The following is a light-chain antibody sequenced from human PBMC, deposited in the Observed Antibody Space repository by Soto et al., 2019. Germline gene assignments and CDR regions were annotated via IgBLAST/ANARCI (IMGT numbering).Light chain of an antibody. V-gene: IGLV1-44*01. Sequence: QSVLTQPPSASGTPGQRVTISCSGSSSNIGSNTVNWYQQLPGTAPKLLIYSNNQRPSGVPDRFSGSKSGTSASLAISGLQSEDEADYYCAAWDDSLHGYYVFGTGTKVTVL. CDR1: SSNIGSNT. CDR3: AAWDDSLHGYYV. CDR2: SNN. J-gene: IGLJ1*01.